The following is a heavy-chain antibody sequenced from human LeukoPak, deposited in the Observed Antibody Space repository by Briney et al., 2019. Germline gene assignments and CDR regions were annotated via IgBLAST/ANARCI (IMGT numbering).Heavy chain of an antibody. CDR2: IYYSGST. D-gene: IGHD5-24*01. V-gene: IGHV4-39*01. CDR3: ARRAGDGENYFDY. CDR1: GGSISSSSYY. J-gene: IGHJ4*02. Sequence: SETLSLTCTVSGGSISSSSYYWGWIRQPPGKGLEWIGSIYYSGSTYYNPSLKSRVTISVDTSKNQFSLKLSSVTAADTAVYDCARRAGDGENYFDYWGQGTLVTVSS.